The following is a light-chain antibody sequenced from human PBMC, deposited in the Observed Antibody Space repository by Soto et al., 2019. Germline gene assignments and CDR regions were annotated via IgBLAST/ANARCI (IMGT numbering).Light chain of an antibody. Sequence: IVLTQSPGTLSLSPGERATLSCRASQSVSSSYLAWYQQEPGQAPRLLIYGASSRATGIPDRFSGSGSGTDFTLTISRLEPEDFAVYYCQQYGSSPTFGQGTRLEIK. V-gene: IGKV3-20*01. CDR3: QQYGSSPT. J-gene: IGKJ5*01. CDR1: QSVSSSY. CDR2: GAS.